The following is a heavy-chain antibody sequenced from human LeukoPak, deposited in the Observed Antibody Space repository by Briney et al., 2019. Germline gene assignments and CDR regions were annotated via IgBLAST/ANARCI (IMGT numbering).Heavy chain of an antibody. CDR1: GYTLTELS. CDR2: FDPEDGET. Sequence: GASVKVSCKVSGYTLTELSMHWVRQAPGKGLEWMGGFDPEDGETIYAQKFQGRVTMTEDTSTDTAYMELSSLRSEDTAVYYCVRNAHTQWSGTFAYWGQGTLVTVSS. CDR3: VRNAHTQWSGTFAY. V-gene: IGHV1-24*01. D-gene: IGHD3-3*01. J-gene: IGHJ4*02.